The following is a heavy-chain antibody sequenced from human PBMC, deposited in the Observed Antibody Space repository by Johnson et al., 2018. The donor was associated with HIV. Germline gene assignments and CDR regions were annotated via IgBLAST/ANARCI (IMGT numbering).Heavy chain of an antibody. CDR2: ISYDGSNK. D-gene: IGHD2-15*01. Sequence: QVQLVESGKGVVPPGRSQRLSCAASGFTFKTYGINWVRQAPGKGLEWVAVISYDGSNKYYADSVKGRFTIFRDNSKNTLSLQMNSLRVDETAGDYVRVVGYAFDIWGQGTMVTVSS. CDR1: GFTFKTYG. CDR3: RVVGYAFDI. V-gene: IGHV3-30*03. J-gene: IGHJ3*02.